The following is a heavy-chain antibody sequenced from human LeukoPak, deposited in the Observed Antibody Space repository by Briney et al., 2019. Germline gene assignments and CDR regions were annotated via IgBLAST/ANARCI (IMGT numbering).Heavy chain of an antibody. CDR1: GGSISSSSYY. CDR3: ARQSDGYYYDSSGHQGWFDP. J-gene: IGHJ5*02. CDR2: IYYSGST. Sequence: PSETLSLTCTVSGGSISSSSYYWGWIRQPPGKGLEWIGGIYYSGSTYYSPSLKSRVTISVDTSKNQFSLKLSSVTAADTAVYYCARQSDGYYYDSSGHQGWFDPWGQGTLVTVSS. D-gene: IGHD3-22*01. V-gene: IGHV4-39*01.